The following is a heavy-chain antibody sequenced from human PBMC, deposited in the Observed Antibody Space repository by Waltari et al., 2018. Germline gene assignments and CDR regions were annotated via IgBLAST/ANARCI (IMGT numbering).Heavy chain of an antibody. CDR1: GGSISSSSYY. CDR2: IYYSGRT. Sequence: QLQLQESGPGLVKPSETLSLTCTVSGGSISSSSYYWGWIRQPPGKGLEWIGYIYYSGRTNSTPPLKSRVTISVDTSKNQFSLKLSSVTAADTAVYYCATLTGALRYFDWRPPYYYYMDVWGKGTTVTVSS. CDR3: ATLTGALRYFDWRPPYYYYMDV. V-gene: IGHV4-61*05. D-gene: IGHD3-9*01. J-gene: IGHJ6*03.